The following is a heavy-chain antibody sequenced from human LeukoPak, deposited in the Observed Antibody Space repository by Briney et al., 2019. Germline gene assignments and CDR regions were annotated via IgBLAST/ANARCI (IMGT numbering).Heavy chain of an antibody. CDR3: AKDQTSGSYPIFDY. CDR2: ISWSSGSI. J-gene: IGHJ4*02. V-gene: IGHV3-9*01. Sequence: GGSLRPSCAASGFTFDDYAMHWVRQAPGKGLEWVSGISWSSGSIGYADSVKGRFTISRDNAKNSLYLLMNSLRAEDTALYYCAKDQTSGSYPIFDYWGQGTLVTVSS. D-gene: IGHD1-26*01. CDR1: GFTFDDYA.